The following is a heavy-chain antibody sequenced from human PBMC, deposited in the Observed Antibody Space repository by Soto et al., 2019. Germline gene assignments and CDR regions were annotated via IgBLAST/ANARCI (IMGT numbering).Heavy chain of an antibody. Sequence: PSETLSLTCTVSGGSISSYYWNWIRQPPGKGLEWIGYIYYTGNTNYNPSLKSRVTISLDTSKNQFSLKLSSVTAADTAVYYCVSGTWLPLPALWGQGTMVTVSS. D-gene: IGHD5-12*01. V-gene: IGHV4-59*08. CDR3: VSGTWLPLPAL. CDR2: IYYTGNT. J-gene: IGHJ3*01. CDR1: GGSISSYY.